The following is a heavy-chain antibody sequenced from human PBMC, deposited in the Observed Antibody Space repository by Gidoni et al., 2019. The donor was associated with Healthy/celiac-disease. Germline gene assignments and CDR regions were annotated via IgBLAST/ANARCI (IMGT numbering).Heavy chain of an antibody. D-gene: IGHD5-18*01. CDR1: GFTFSSYA. CDR3: AKDGGWIQLWSTNYYYGMDV. J-gene: IGHJ6*02. V-gene: IGHV3-23*01. CDR2: ISGSGGST. Sequence: EVQLLESGGGLVQPGGSLRLSCAASGFTFSSYAMSWVRQAPGKGLGWVSAISGSGGSTYYADSVKGRFTISRDNSKNTLYLQMNSLRAEDTAVYYCAKDGGWIQLWSTNYYYGMDVWGQGTTVTVSS.